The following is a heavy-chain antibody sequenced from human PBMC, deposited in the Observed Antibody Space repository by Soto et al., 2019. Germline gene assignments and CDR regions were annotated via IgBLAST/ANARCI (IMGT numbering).Heavy chain of an antibody. J-gene: IGHJ4*02. CDR3: ARGATVTHLKRLFFDY. CDR1: GGSFSGYY. D-gene: IGHD3-3*02. V-gene: IGHV4-34*01. CDR2: INHSGST. Sequence: SETLSLTCAVYGGSFSGYYWSWIRQPPGKGLEWIGEINHSGSTNYNPSLKSRVTISVDTSKNQFSLKLSSVTAADTAVYYCARGATVTHLKRLFFDYWGQGTLVTVSS.